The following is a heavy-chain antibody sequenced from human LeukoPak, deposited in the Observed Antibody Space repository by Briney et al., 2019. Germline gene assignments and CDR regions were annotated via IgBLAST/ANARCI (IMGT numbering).Heavy chain of an antibody. J-gene: IGHJ4*02. CDR3: ATRQGDGLDY. CDR1: GYSISSGYD. V-gene: IGHV4-38-2*02. CDR2: IYYRRTT. D-gene: IGHD3-16*01. Sequence: TSETLSLTCTVSGYSISSGYDWGWIRQPPGKGLEWIGSIYYRRTTYYNPSLKSRVTISVDTSKNQFSLKLSSVTAADTAVYYCATRQGDGLDYWGQGTLVTVSS.